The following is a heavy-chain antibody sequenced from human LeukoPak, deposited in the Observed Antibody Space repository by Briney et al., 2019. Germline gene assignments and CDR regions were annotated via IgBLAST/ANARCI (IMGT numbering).Heavy chain of an antibody. CDR2: ISGSGGST. D-gene: IGHD6-19*01. J-gene: IGHJ5*02. CDR1: GFTFSSYA. V-gene: IGHV3-23*01. CDR3: AKDGLAVSHNKFDP. Sequence: GGSLRLSCAASGFTFSSYAMSWVRQAPGKGLEWVSAISGSGGSTYYADSVKGRFTISRDNPKNTLYLQMDSLRAEDTAVYYCAKDGLAVSHNKFDPWGQGTLVTVSS.